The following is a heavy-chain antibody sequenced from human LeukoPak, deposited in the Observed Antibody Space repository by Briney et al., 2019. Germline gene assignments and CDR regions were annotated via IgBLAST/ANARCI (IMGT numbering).Heavy chain of an antibody. V-gene: IGHV4-59*01. D-gene: IGHD3-22*01. CDR3: AGVYYYDSSGYQEG. J-gene: IGHJ4*02. CDR2: IYYSGST. CDR1: GGSISSYY. Sequence: SETLSLTCTVSGGSISSYYWSWIRQPPGKGLEWIGYIYYSGSTNYNPSLKSRVTISVDTSKNQFSLTLSSVTAADTAVYYCAGVYYYDSSGYQEGWGQGTLVTVSS.